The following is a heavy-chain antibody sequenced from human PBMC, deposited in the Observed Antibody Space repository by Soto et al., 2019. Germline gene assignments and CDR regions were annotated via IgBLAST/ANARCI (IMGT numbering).Heavy chain of an antibody. J-gene: IGHJ6*02. CDR3: ARGPYYDFWSGWHYGMDV. V-gene: IGHV4-30-2*01. CDR2: IYHSGST. D-gene: IGHD3-3*01. CDR1: GGSISSGGYS. Sequence: PSETLSLTYAVSGGSISSGGYSWSWIRQPPGKCLEWIGYIYHSGSTYYNPSLKSRVTISVDRSKNQFSLKLSSVTAADTAVYYCARGPYYDFWSGWHYGMDVWGQGTTVTVSS.